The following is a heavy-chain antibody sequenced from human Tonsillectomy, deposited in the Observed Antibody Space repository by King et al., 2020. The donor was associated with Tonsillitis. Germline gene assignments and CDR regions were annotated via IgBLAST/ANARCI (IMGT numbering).Heavy chain of an antibody. Sequence: VQLQESGPGLVKPSQTLSLTCTVSGGSISSGGYYWSWIRQHPGKVLEWIGYIYYSGSTYYNPSLKSRVTISVDTSKNQFSLRLSSVTAADTAVYYCARLMITMIGGVMYYFDHWGQGTPVTVSS. CDR1: GGSISSGGYY. J-gene: IGHJ4*02. CDR2: IYYSGST. D-gene: IGHD3-10*01. V-gene: IGHV4-31*03. CDR3: ARLMITMIGGVMYYFDH.